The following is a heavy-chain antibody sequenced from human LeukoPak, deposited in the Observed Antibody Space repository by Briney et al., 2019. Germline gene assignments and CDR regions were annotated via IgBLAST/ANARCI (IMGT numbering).Heavy chain of an antibody. CDR2: ISSSSSYI. Sequence: GGSLRLSCAASGFTFSSYSMNWVRQAPGKGLEWVSSISSSSSYIYYADSVKGRFTISRDNAKNSLYLQMNSLRAEDTAVYYCARGGGSGYYYFDYWGQGTLVTASS. D-gene: IGHD3-22*01. CDR3: ARGGGSGYYYFDY. V-gene: IGHV3-21*01. CDR1: GFTFSSYS. J-gene: IGHJ4*02.